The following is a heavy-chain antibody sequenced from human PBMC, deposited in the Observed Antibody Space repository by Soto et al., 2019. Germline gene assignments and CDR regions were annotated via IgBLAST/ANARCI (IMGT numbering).Heavy chain of an antibody. V-gene: IGHV3-23*01. CDR3: AKLEPDLVEEYHYYMDV. CDR1: GFTFSSYA. Sequence: GGSLRLSCAASGFTFSSYAMSWVRQAPGKGLEWVSAISGSGGSTYYADSVKGRFTISRDNSKNTLYLQMNSLRAEDTAVYYCAKLEPDLVEEYHYYMDVWGKGTTVTVSS. CDR2: ISGSGGST. D-gene: IGHD1-1*01. J-gene: IGHJ6*03.